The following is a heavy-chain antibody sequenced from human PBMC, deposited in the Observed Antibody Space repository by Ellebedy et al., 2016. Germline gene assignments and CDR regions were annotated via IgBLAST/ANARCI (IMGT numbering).Heavy chain of an antibody. CDR3: ARATGWFFEA. D-gene: IGHD6-19*01. J-gene: IGHJ5*02. CDR1: GGSIPNYY. Sequence: SETLSLTCTVSGGSIPNYYWSWIRQPPGQGLEWLGYINYRGNTNYNPSLNSRVTISLDTSKNQFSLKLNSVTAADTAVYYCARATGWFFEAWGQGTLVTVPS. V-gene: IGHV4-59*01. CDR2: INYRGNT.